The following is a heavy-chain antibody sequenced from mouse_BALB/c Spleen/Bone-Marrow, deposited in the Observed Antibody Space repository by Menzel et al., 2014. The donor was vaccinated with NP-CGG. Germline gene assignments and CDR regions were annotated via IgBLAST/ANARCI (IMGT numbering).Heavy chain of an antibody. CDR1: GFTFSSFG. D-gene: IGHD4-1*01. V-gene: IGHV5-17*02. CDR2: ISSGSSII. J-gene: IGHJ2*01. Sequence: EVKLVESGGGLVQPGGSRKLSCAASGFTFSSFGMHWVRRAPEKGLEWVAYISSGSSIIYYADTVKGRLTISRDDPKNTLFLQMTSLRSEDTAMYYCTRGGNWDDFDYWGQGTTLTVSS. CDR3: TRGGNWDDFDY.